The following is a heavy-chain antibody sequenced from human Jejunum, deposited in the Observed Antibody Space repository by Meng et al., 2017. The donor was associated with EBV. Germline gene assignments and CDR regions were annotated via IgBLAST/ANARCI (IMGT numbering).Heavy chain of an antibody. CDR2: LNPNNGAT. Sequence: QVQLVQSWAEVKKPGASVKLSCKTSGYTFIDYHVHWVRQAPGQGLEWMGILNPNNGATSYAQRIRGRVTMTRDTSTSTVYMELSSLRSEDTALYYCVGEIVAPYSFDQWGQGTLVTVSS. CDR3: VGEIVAPYSFDQ. V-gene: IGHV1-46*01. D-gene: IGHD5-12*01. J-gene: IGHJ4*02. CDR1: GYTFIDYH.